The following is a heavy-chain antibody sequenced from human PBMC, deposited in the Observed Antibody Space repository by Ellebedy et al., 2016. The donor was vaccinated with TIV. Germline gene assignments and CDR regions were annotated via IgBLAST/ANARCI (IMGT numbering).Heavy chain of an antibody. V-gene: IGHV3-33*08. D-gene: IGHD3-22*01. CDR1: GFTFSSYG. J-gene: IGHJ3*02. CDR2: IWYDGSNK. CDR3: ARDQGVNDAFDI. Sequence: GESLKISCAASGFTFSSYGMHWVRQAPGKGLEWVAAIWYDGSNKYYADSVKGRFTISRDNSKNTLYLQMNSLRAEDTAVYYCARDQGVNDAFDIWGQGTMVTVSS.